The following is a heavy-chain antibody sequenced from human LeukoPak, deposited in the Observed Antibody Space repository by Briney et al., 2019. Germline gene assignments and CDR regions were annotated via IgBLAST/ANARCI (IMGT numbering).Heavy chain of an antibody. CDR3: ARREEGSSSSWFDP. CDR2: ISTYNGNT. J-gene: IGHJ5*02. CDR1: NYTFTTYG. Sequence: ASVKVSCKASNYTFTTYGISWVRQAPGQGLEWMGWISTYNGNTNYAQKLQGRVTMTTDTSTSTAYMELRSLRSDDTAVYYCARREEGSSSSWFDPWGQGTLVTVSS. D-gene: IGHD6-13*01. V-gene: IGHV1-18*01.